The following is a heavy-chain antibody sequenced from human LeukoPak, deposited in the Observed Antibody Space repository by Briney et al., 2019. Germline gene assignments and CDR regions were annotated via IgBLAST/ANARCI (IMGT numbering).Heavy chain of an antibody. D-gene: IGHD3-22*01. CDR2: ISYDGSNK. CDR1: GFTFSSYA. Sequence: GGSLRLSCAASGFTFSSYAMHWVRQAPGKGLEWVAVISYDGSNKYYADSVKGRFTISRDNSKNTLYLQMNSLRAEDTAVYYCAKAYYYDSSGYYFGGGFDYWGQGTLVTVSS. V-gene: IGHV3-30*04. CDR3: AKAYYYDSSGYYFGGGFDY. J-gene: IGHJ4*02.